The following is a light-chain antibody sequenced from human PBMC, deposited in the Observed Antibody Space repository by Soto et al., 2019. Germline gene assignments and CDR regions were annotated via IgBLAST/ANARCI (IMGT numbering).Light chain of an antibody. Sequence: QSALAQPRSVSGSPGQSVTISCTGTSSDVGGYDFVSWYQQLPGKAPKLMIFDVTKRSSGVPDRFSGSKSGNSASLTISGLQAEDEADYYCAAWDDSLNGYVFGTGTKLTVL. J-gene: IGLJ1*01. CDR2: DVT. CDR1: SSDVGGYDF. V-gene: IGLV2-11*01. CDR3: AAWDDSLNGYV.